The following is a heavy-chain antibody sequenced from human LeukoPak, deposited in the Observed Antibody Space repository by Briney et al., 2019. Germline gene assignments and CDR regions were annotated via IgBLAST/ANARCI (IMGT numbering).Heavy chain of an antibody. J-gene: IGHJ4*02. CDR2: SSGSGGNP. CDR1: GFAFSSYA. CDR3: AKETGIILVRGAVDY. Sequence: PGGSLRLSCAASGFAFSSYAMSWVRQAPWKGLEWVSVSSGSGGNPYYADSVKGRFTISRDNSKHTLYLHMNSLRAEDTALYYCAKETGIILVRGAVDYWGQGTLVTVSS. V-gene: IGHV3-23*01. D-gene: IGHD3-10*01.